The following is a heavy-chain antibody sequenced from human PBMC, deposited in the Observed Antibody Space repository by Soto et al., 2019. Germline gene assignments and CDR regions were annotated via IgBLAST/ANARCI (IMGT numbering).Heavy chain of an antibody. CDR2: IHHSGST. CDR1: GGSFDGYY. V-gene: IGHV4-34*01. CDR3: ARGVDYWSGYLF. J-gene: IGHJ4*02. Sequence: SGTLSLTCALYGGSFDGYYWSWIRQSPGKGLEWIGEIHHSGSTKYNPSLKSRVSLSVDTSTRQFSLKMTSMTAADRGVYYCARGVDYWSGYLFWGQASPGT. D-gene: IGHD3-3*01.